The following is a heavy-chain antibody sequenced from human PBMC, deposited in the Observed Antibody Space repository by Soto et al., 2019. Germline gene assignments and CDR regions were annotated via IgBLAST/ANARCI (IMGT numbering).Heavy chain of an antibody. Sequence: EVQLVESGGGLVKPGGSLRLSCAASGFTFSNAWMSWVRQAPGKGLEWVGRIKSKTDGGTTDYAATVKGRFTISRDDSKHTLYLQMNSLKTEDTAVYYCTTGPPTTVTRGGGYYYMDVWGKGTTVTVSS. J-gene: IGHJ6*03. V-gene: IGHV3-15*01. CDR3: TTGPPTTVTRGGGYYYMDV. CDR1: GFTFSNAW. D-gene: IGHD4-17*01. CDR2: IKSKTDGGTT.